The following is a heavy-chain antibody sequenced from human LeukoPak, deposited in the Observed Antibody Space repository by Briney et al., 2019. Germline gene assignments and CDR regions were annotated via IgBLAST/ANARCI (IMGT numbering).Heavy chain of an antibody. CDR3: AKGSRGYTNYYFDY. CDR2: ISGSGAST. D-gene: IGHD2-2*02. J-gene: IGHJ4*02. CDR1: GFSFSGYA. V-gene: IGHV3-23*01. Sequence: GGSLRLSCASSGFSFSGYAMIWVRQAPGKGLELVSTISGSGASTFYADSVRGRFITSKDIPSNIVYLQMNSLRAEDTAVYYCAKGSRGYTNYYFDYWGQGTMVTVSS.